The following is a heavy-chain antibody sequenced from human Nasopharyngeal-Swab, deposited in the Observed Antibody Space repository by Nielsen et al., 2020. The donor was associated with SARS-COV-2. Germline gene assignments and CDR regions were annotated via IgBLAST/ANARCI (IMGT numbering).Heavy chain of an antibody. J-gene: IGHJ6*02. CDR2: IKQDGSEK. V-gene: IGHV3-7*01. D-gene: IGHD6-13*01. CDR1: GFTSSSYW. CDR3: ARVGTGYGMDV. Sequence: GESLKISCAASGFTSSSYWMSWVRQAPGKGLEWVANIKQDGSEKYYVDSVKGRFTISRDNAKNSLYLQMNSLRAEDTAVYYCARVGTGYGMDVWGQGTTVTVSS.